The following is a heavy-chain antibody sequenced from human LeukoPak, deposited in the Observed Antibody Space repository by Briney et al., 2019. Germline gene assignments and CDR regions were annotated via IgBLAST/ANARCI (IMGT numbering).Heavy chain of an antibody. CDR2: MNPNSGNT. CDR1: GYTFTSYD. CDR3: ATGPIAVAGTW. J-gene: IGHJ4*02. Sequence: ASVKVSCKASGYTFTSYDINWVRQATGQGLEWMGWMNPNSGNTGYAQKFQGRVTITRNTSISTAYMELSSLRSEDTAVYYCATGPIAVAGTWWGQGTLVTVSS. D-gene: IGHD6-19*01. V-gene: IGHV1-8*03.